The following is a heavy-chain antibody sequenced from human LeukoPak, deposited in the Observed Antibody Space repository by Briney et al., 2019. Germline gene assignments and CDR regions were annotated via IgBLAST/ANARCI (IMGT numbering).Heavy chain of an antibody. CDR3: GGYVDETLLFDY. Sequence: PGGSLRLSCAASGFTVSSNYMSWVRQAPGKGLEWIGSIYYSGSTYYNPSLKSRVTISVDTSKNQFSLKLRSVTAADTAVYYCGGYVDETLLFDYWGQGTLVTVSS. CDR2: IYYSGST. D-gene: IGHD1-1*01. J-gene: IGHJ4*02. V-gene: IGHV4-59*05. CDR1: GFTVSSNY.